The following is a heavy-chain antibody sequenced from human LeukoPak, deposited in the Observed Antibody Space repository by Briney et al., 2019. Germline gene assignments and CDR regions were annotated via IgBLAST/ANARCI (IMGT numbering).Heavy chain of an antibody. CDR2: ISSSSSYI. CDR1: GFTFSSYS. CDR3: ARVGLPRLYYYYGMDV. V-gene: IGHV3-21*01. D-gene: IGHD5/OR15-5a*01. Sequence: GGSLRLSCAASGFTFSSYSMNWVRQAPGKGLEWVPSISSSSSYIYYADSVKGRFTISRDNAKNSLYLQMNSLRAEDTAVYYCARVGLPRLYYYYGMDVWGQGTTVTVSS. J-gene: IGHJ6*02.